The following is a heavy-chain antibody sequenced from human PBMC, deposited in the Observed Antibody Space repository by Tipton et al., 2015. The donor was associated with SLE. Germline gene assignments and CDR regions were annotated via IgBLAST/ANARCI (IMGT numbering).Heavy chain of an antibody. CDR2: IYYSGST. CDR1: GGSISSSSYY. J-gene: IGHJ4*02. CDR3: ARSGEAVAATTWDY. V-gene: IGHV4-39*07. D-gene: IGHD6-19*01. Sequence: TLSLTCTVSGGSISSSSYYWGWIRQPPGKGLEWIGSIYYSGSTNYNPSLKSRVTISVDTSKNQFSLKLSSVTAADTAVYYCARSGEAVAATTWDYWGQGTLVTVSS.